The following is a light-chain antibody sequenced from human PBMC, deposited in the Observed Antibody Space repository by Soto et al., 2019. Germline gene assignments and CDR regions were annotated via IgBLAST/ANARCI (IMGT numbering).Light chain of an antibody. Sequence: QSALTQPASVSGSPGQSITISCTGTSSDVGGYNYVSWYQQHPGKAPKLMIYDVSNRPSGVSNRFSGSKSGNTASLTISGLQAEHEADYYCSSYTSSSTLYVLGTGTKLTVL. V-gene: IGLV2-14*01. CDR1: SSDVGGYNY. CDR3: SSYTSSSTLYV. J-gene: IGLJ1*01. CDR2: DVS.